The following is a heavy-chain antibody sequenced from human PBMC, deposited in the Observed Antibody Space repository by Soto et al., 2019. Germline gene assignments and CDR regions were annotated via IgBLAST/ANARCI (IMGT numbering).Heavy chain of an antibody. V-gene: IGHV3-21*01. J-gene: IGHJ3*02. D-gene: IGHD4-17*01. CDR1: GFTFSSYS. CDR3: ARAFLREDAFDI. CDR2: ISRTSNYR. Sequence: GGSLRLSCAASGFTFSSYSMNWVRQAPGKGLEWVSSISRTSNYRFYADSVRGRFTISRGNAENSLFLQMNSLRAEDTAVYYCARAFLREDAFDIWGRGTMVTVSS.